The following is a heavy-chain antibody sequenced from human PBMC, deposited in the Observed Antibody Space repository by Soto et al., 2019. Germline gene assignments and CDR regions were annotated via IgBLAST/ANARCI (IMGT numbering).Heavy chain of an antibody. CDR1: GYTLTDYF. CDR2: INPILGIA. CDR3: AREDRYCSGGSCYTYAFDI. V-gene: IGHV1-69*04. D-gene: IGHD2-15*01. J-gene: IGHJ3*02. Sequence: EASVKVSCKASGYTLTDYFLHWVRQAPGQGLEWMGRINPILGIANYAQKFQGRVTITADKSTSTAYMELSSLRSEDTAVYYCAREDRYCSGGSCYTYAFDIWGQGTMVTVSS.